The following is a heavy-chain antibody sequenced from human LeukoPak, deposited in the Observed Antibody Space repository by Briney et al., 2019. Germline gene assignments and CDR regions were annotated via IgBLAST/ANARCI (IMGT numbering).Heavy chain of an antibody. J-gene: IGHJ6*03. CDR3: ARDLVASPNYYYYMDV. CDR1: GGSISSYY. V-gene: IGHV4-4*07. Sequence: SETLSLTCTVSGGSISSYYWSWIRQPAGKGLEWIGRIYTSGSTNYNPSLKSRVTMSVDTSKNQFSLKLSSVTAADTAVYYCARDLVASPNYYYYMDVWGKGTTVTVSS. D-gene: IGHD2-15*01. CDR2: IYTSGST.